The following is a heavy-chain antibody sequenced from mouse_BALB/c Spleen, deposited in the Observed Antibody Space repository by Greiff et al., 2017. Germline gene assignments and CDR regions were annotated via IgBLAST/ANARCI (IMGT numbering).Heavy chain of an antibody. CDR2: IDPYYGGT. CDR1: GYSFTGYN. V-gene: IGHV1-39*01. D-gene: IGHD1-1*02. J-gene: IGHJ1*01. CDR3: AKGGYGGWYFDV. Sequence: VQLQQSGPELEKPGASVKISCKASGYSFTGYNMNWVKQSNGKSLEWIGNIDPYYGGTSYNQKFKGKATLTVDKSSSTAYLQLKSLTSEDSAVYYCAKGGYGGWYFDVGGAGTTVTVSS.